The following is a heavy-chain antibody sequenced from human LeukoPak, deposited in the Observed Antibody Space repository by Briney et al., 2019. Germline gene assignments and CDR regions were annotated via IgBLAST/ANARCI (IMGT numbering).Heavy chain of an antibody. J-gene: IGHJ3*02. Sequence: VASMKVSCKTSGYTFTDYYIYWVRQATGQGLEWMGWMNPNSGNTGYAQKFQGRVTMTRNTSISTAYMELSSLRSEDTAVYYCARGYSSGWYGEHAFDIWGQGTMVTVSS. CDR2: MNPNSGNT. D-gene: IGHD6-19*01. V-gene: IGHV1-8*02. CDR3: ARGYSSGWYGEHAFDI. CDR1: GYTFTDYY.